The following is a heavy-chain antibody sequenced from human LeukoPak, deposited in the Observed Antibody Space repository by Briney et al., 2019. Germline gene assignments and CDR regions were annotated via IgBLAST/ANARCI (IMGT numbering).Heavy chain of an antibody. CDR1: GFTFSSYW. D-gene: IGHD6-13*01. CDR2: ISYDGGDP. V-gene: IGHV3-74*01. J-gene: IGHJ5*02. CDR3: ARGYSSRLYNWLDP. Sequence: GSLSLSCAASGFTFSSYWMHWVRQAPGKGLVWVSRISYDGGDPSYADSVKGRFTISRDNAKNTLYLQMNSLTAEDTAVYYCARGYSSRLYNWLDPWGQGTLVTVS.